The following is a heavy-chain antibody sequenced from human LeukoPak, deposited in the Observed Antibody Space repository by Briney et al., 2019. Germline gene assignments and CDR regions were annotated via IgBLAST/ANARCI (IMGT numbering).Heavy chain of an antibody. J-gene: IGHJ4*02. D-gene: IGHD3-10*01. CDR3: GRHFPETGRDEQPLEY. V-gene: IGHV4-39*01. CDR2: ICFSRTT. CDR1: GGSISSSDSY. Sequence: PSETLSLTCTVSGGSISSSDSYWAWVRQPPGKGREWIGCICFSRTTYYNPSVKSRVTMSIDTSKNHFSLKVASVTAADTAVYYCGRHFPETGRDEQPLEYWGQGSLFTVSS.